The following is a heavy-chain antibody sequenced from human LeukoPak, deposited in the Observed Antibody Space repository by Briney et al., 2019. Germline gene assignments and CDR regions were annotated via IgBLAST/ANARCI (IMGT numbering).Heavy chain of an antibody. CDR1: GGSVSSTTYY. D-gene: IGHD3-10*01. CDR2: INYSGST. V-gene: IGHV4-39*01. J-gene: IGHJ4*01. CDR3: ATYVVDDSGKYYFDY. Sequence: KPSETLSLTFTVSGGSVSSTTYYWSWIRQPPGKGLEWIASINYSGSTYYNPSLKSRVTISVDTSENQFSLKLSSVTAADTAVYYCATYVVDDSGKYYFDYWGQGTLVTVSS.